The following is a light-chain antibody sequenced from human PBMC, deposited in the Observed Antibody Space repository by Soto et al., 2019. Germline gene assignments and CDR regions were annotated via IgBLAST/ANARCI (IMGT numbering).Light chain of an antibody. CDR3: SSYTSISTVV. Sequence: QSALTQPASVSGSPGQSITISCTGTSSDVGGYNFVSWYQQHPGKAPKLMIYEVSNRPSGVSSRFSGSKSGNTASLTISGLQAEDEDDYYCSSYTSISTVVFGGGTKVTVL. J-gene: IGLJ2*01. CDR1: SSDVGGYNF. V-gene: IGLV2-14*01. CDR2: EVS.